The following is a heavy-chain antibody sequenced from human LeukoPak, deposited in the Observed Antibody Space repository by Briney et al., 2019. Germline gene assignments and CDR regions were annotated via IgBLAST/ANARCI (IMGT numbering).Heavy chain of an antibody. Sequence: ASVKVSCKASGCTFTGYYMHWVRQAPGQGLEWMGWINPNSGGTNYAQKFQGRVTMTRDTSISTAYMELSRLRSDDTAVYYCARVFEYSSGWEFDYWGQGTLVTVSS. D-gene: IGHD6-19*01. V-gene: IGHV1-2*02. CDR1: GCTFTGYY. CDR3: ARVFEYSSGWEFDY. CDR2: INPNSGGT. J-gene: IGHJ4*02.